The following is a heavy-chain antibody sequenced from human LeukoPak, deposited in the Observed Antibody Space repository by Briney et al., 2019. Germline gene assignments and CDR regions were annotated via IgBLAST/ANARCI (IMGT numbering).Heavy chain of an antibody. J-gene: IGHJ4*02. CDR1: GFTFDDYA. CDR3: GKDALPYGDSYFGY. D-gene: IGHD4-17*01. CDR2: ISWNSGSI. Sequence: PGRSLRLSCAASGFTFDDYAMHWVRQAPGKGLEWVSGISWNSGSIGYADSVKGRFTISRDNAKNSLYLQMNSLRAEDTALYYCGKDALPYGDSYFGYWGQGTLVTVSS. V-gene: IGHV3-9*01.